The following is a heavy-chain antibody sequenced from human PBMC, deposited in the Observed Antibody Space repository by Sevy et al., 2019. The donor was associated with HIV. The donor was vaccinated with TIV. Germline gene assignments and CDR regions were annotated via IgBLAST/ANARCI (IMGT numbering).Heavy chain of an antibody. J-gene: IGHJ4*02. V-gene: IGHV4-38-2*01. CDR1: GYSVSSGYF. CDR3: ARARGVAAPVDIDS. Sequence: SETLSLTCAVSGYSVSSGYFWGWIRKPPGKGLEWIGNIYHSGNTYYNPSLKSRVTFSVDTSKNQFSLKLSSVTAADTAVYYCARARGVAAPVDIDSWGQGIMVTVSS. CDR2: IYHSGNT. D-gene: IGHD2-15*01.